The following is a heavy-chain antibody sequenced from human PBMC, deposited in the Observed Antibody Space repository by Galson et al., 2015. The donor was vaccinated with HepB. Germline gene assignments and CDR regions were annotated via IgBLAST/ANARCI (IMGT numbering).Heavy chain of an antibody. V-gene: IGHV3-30*04. J-gene: IGHJ4*02. D-gene: IGHD2-15*01. Sequence: SLRLSCAASGFTFSSYAMHWVRQAPGKGLEWVAVISYDGSNKYYADSVKGRFTITRDNSKNTLYLQMNSLRAEDTAVYYCARLRCSGGSCYRDFDYWGQGTLVTVSS. CDR2: ISYDGSNK. CDR1: GFTFSSYA. CDR3: ARLRCSGGSCYRDFDY.